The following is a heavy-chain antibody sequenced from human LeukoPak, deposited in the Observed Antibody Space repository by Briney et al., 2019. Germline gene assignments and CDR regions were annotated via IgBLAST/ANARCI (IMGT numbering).Heavy chain of an antibody. CDR1: GFTFDDYA. J-gene: IGHJ4*02. Sequence: GGSLRLSCAASGFTFDDYAMHWVRQAPGKGLEWVSLISWNSGSIGYADSVKGRFTISRDNAKNSLYLQMNSLRAEDMALYYCTKGFGELSRPFDYWGQGTLVTVSS. V-gene: IGHV3-9*03. D-gene: IGHD3-10*01. CDR3: TKGFGELSRPFDY. CDR2: ISWNSGSI.